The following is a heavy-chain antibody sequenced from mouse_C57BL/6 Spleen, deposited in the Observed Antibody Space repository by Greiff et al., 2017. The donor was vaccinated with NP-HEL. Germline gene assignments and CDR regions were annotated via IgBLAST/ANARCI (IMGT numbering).Heavy chain of an antibody. Sequence: QVQLKESGAELVRPGTSVKVSCKASGYAFTNYLIEWVKQRPGQGLEWIGVINPGSGGTNYNEKFKGKATLTVDKSSSTAYMQLSSLTSEDSAVYFCARGVRDYFDYWGQGTTLTVSS. J-gene: IGHJ2*01. V-gene: IGHV1-54*01. CDR3: ARGVRDYFDY. D-gene: IGHD2-14*01. CDR2: INPGSGGT. CDR1: GYAFTNYL.